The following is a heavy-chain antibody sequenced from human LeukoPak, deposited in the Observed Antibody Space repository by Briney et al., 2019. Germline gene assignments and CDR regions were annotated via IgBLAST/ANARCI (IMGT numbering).Heavy chain of an antibody. CDR3: ARAVRENYYYYGMDV. Sequence: SQTLSLTCTVSGGSISSGGYYWSWIRQPPGKGLEWIGYIYHSGSTYYNPSLKSRVTISVDRSKNQFSLKLSSVTAADTAVYYCARAVRENYYYYGMDVWGQGTTVTVSS. V-gene: IGHV4-30-2*01. J-gene: IGHJ6*02. CDR2: IYHSGST. D-gene: IGHD3-10*01. CDR1: GGSISSGGYY.